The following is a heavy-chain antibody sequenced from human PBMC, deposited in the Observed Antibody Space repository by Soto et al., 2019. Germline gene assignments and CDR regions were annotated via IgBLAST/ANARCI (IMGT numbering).Heavy chain of an antibody. Sequence: QVQLMQSGAEVKKPGASVKVSCKASGYTFTNYYIHWVRQAPGQGLEWLGWIDGDSGGTSYAQKFQGWVTMTRDTSINTAYMELSRPTSDDTAVYYCARTPNNGRAGVYGMDVWGQGTTVTVSS. J-gene: IGHJ6*02. V-gene: IGHV1-2*04. CDR1: GYTFTNYY. D-gene: IGHD1-26*01. CDR2: IDGDSGGT. CDR3: ARTPNNGRAGVYGMDV.